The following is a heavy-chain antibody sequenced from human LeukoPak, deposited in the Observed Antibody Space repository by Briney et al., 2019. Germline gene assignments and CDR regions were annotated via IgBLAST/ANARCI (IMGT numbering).Heavy chain of an antibody. CDR1: GGSFSGFY. V-gene: IGHV4-34*01. Sequence: SETLSLTCAVYGGSFSGFYWSWLRQPPGKGLEWIGEINHSGSTNCNPSLKSRVIISVDMSKNQFSLKLSSVTAADTAVYYCARGTAAGDYYYYAMDVWGEGTTVTVSS. D-gene: IGHD6-13*01. J-gene: IGHJ6*04. CDR3: ARGTAAGDYYYYAMDV. CDR2: INHSGST.